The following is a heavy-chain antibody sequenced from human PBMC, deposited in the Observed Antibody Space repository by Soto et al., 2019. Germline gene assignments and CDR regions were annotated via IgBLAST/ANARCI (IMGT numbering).Heavy chain of an antibody. V-gene: IGHV1-18*01. CDR1: GYTFITYG. J-gene: IGHJ4*02. CDR3: ARDRVTKSNGYFPFDN. Sequence: QVQLVQSGAEVKKPGASVKVSCKAAGYTFITYGISWVRQAPGQGLEWMGWISSFNGKTNYAENGHGRVTMTTDTSTSTAYLELRTLKSDDTAVYYCARDRVTKSNGYFPFDNWGQETLVTVSS. D-gene: IGHD3-22*01. CDR2: ISSFNGKT.